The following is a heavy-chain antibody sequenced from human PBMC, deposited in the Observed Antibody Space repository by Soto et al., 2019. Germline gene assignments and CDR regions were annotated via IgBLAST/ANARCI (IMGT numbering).Heavy chain of an antibody. D-gene: IGHD3-3*01. V-gene: IGHV3-30-3*01. CDR1: GFTFSSYA. Sequence: QVQLVESGGGVVQPGRSLRLSCAASGFTFSSYAMHWVRQAPGKGLEWVAVISYGGSNKYYADSVKGRFTISRDNSKNTLYLQMNSLRADDTAVYYCVSGRFLEWLHSSSDMNYWGQGTLVTVSS. J-gene: IGHJ4*02. CDR3: VSGRFLEWLHSSSDMNY. CDR2: ISYGGSNK.